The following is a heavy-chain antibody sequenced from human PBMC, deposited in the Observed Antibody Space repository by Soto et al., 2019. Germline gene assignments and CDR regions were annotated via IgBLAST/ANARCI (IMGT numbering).Heavy chain of an antibody. CDR2: IWYDGSNK. V-gene: IGHV3-33*01. CDR3: ARDLLLAWLDY. D-gene: IGHD3-22*01. Sequence: QVQLVESGGGVVQPGRSLRLSCAASGFTFSSYGMHWVRQAPGKGLEWVAVIWYDGSNKYYADSVKGRFTISRDNSKNTLYLQMNSLRAEDTAVYYCARDLLLAWLDYWGQGTLVTVSS. CDR1: GFTFSSYG. J-gene: IGHJ4*02.